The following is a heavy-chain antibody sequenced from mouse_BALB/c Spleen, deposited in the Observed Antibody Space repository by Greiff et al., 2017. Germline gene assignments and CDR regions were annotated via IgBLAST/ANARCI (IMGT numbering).Heavy chain of an antibody. D-gene: IGHD1-1*01. CDR1: GYTFSSYW. CDR3: ARENGSGNFDY. V-gene: IGHV1-9*01. CDR2: ILPGSGST. J-gene: IGHJ2*01. Sequence: VQLQQSGAELMKPGASVKISCKATGYTFSSYWIEWVKQRPGHGLEWIGEILPGSGSTNYNEKFKGKATFTADTSSNTAYMQLSSLTSEDSAVYYCARENGSGNFDYWGQGTTLTVSS.